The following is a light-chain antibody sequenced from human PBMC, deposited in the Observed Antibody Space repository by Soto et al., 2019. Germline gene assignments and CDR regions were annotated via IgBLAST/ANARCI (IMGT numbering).Light chain of an antibody. J-gene: IGKJ1*01. CDR3: QQAYTTPRT. Sequence: DIQMTQSPSSLSASVGDRVTITCRASQNINKYLNWYQQTLGKAPSVLIYGASTLQSGVPSRFSGSGSGTDFTLTITSLQPEDFATYYCQQAYTTPRTFGQGTKVDVK. CDR2: GAS. V-gene: IGKV1-39*01. CDR1: QNINKY.